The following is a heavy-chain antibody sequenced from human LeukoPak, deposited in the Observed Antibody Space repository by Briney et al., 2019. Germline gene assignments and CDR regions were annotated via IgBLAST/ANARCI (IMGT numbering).Heavy chain of an antibody. V-gene: IGHV1-3*01. CDR3: ARSGSYHRGMDV. J-gene: IGHJ6*02. Sequence: FQGRVTITRDTSASTAYMELSSLRSEDTAVYYCARSGSYHRGMDVWGQGTTVTVSS. D-gene: IGHD1-26*01.